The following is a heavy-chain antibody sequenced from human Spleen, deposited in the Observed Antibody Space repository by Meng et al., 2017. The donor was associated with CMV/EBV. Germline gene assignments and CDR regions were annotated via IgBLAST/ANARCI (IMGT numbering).Heavy chain of an antibody. CDR3: ARVGGYEDY. J-gene: IGHJ4*02. CDR2: IYTSDST. CDR1: AACNSSHH. D-gene: IGHD5-12*01. Sequence: QVTHSHPRPLTPAQPLARPSSVRAACNSSHHSTWSGLPALKGLECIGRIYTSDSTNYNPSLKSRVTISVDTSKNQFSLKLSSVTAADSAVYYLARVGGYEDYWGQGTLVTVSS. V-gene: IGHV4-4*07.